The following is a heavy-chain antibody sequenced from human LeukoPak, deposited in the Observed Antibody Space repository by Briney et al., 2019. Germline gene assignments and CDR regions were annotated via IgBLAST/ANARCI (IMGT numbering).Heavy chain of an antibody. CDR2: IRNKADSYTT. V-gene: IGHV3-72*01. J-gene: IGHJ5*02. CDR1: GFTFSDHY. Sequence: PGGSLRLSCAASGFTFSDHYMDWVRQAPGRGLEWVGRIRNKADSYTTEYAASVKGRFTISRDDSKNSVYLQINSLKTEDTALYYCARSCGTCSIDPWGQGTLVTVSS. CDR3: ARSCGTCSIDP. D-gene: IGHD2-15*01.